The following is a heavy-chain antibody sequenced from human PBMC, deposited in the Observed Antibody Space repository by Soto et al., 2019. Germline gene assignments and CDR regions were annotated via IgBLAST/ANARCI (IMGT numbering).Heavy chain of an antibody. V-gene: IGHV1-18*01. CDR3: ARDDCSSTSCYAIGWFDP. Sequence: ASVKVSCKASGYTFTGYGISWVRQAPGQGLEWMGWISAYNGNTNYAQKLQGRVTMTTDTSTSTAYMELRSLRSDDTAVYYCARDDCSSTSCYAIGWFDPWGQGTLVTVSS. D-gene: IGHD2-2*01. J-gene: IGHJ5*02. CDR1: GYTFTGYG. CDR2: ISAYNGNT.